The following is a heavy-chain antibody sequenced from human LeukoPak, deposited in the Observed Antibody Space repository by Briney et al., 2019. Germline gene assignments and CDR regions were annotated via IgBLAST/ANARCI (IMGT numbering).Heavy chain of an antibody. Sequence: GASVKVSCKASRYTFTCYYMHWVRQAPGRGVEGMGWINPSSGGTHNAHRLHGRVAMTRDTPFRADYMDPSRLSDDDAAVYYYPRDGVAAAGTNPLHDWFDPWGQGNLVTVSS. CDR2: INPSSGGT. J-gene: IGHJ5*02. CDR1: RYTFTCYY. V-gene: IGHV1-2*02. CDR3: PRDGVAAAGTNPLHDWFDP. D-gene: IGHD6-13*01.